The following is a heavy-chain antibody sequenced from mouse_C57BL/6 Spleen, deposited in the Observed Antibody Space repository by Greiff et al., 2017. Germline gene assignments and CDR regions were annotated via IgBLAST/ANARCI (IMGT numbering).Heavy chain of an antibody. D-gene: IGHD1-1*01. CDR3: ASLITTVVSSYARDY. CDR2: IWSGGST. J-gene: IGHJ4*01. CDR1: GFSLTSYG. Sequence: VKLVESGPGLVQPSQSLSITCTVSGFSLTSYGVHWVRQSPGKGLEWLGVIWSGGSTDYNAAFISRLSISKDNSTSQVFFKMNSLQADDTAIYYCASLITTVVSSYARDYWGQGTSVTVSS. V-gene: IGHV2-2*01.